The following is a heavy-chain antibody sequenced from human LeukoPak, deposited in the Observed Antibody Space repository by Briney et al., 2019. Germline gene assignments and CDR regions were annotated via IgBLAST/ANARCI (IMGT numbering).Heavy chain of an antibody. CDR1: GFTFSSYG. D-gene: IGHD3-22*01. J-gene: IGHJ6*03. Sequence: GGSLRLSCAASGFTFSSYGMHWVRQAPGKGLEWVAFIRYDGSNKYYADSVKGRFTISRDNSKNTLYLQMNSLRAEDTAVYYCAKAGMIVVVNYYYYMDVWGKGTTVTVSS. CDR3: AKAGMIVVVNYYYYMDV. V-gene: IGHV3-30*02. CDR2: IRYDGSNK.